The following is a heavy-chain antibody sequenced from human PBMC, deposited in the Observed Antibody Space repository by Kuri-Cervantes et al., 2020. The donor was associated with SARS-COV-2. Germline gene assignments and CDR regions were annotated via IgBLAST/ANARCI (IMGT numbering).Heavy chain of an antibody. J-gene: IGHJ6*02. CDR3: ARQSRGATATVTTDYYYYGMDV. Sequence: GESLKISCKGSGYSFTSYWISWVRQMPGKGLEWMGIIYPGDSDTRYSPSFQGQVTISADKSISTAYLQWSSLKASDTAMYYCARQSRGATATVTTDYYYYGMDVWGQGTTVTVSS. V-gene: IGHV5-51*01. CDR1: GYSFTSYW. CDR2: IYPGDSDT. D-gene: IGHD4-17*01.